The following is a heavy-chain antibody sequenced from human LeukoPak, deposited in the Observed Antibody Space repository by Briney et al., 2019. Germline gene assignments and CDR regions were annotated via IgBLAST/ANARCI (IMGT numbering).Heavy chain of an antibody. CDR1: GFTFSSYA. CDR2: ISGSGGST. V-gene: IGHV3-23*01. Sequence: PGGSLRLSCAASGFTFSSYAMSWVRQAPGKGLEWVSAISGSGGSTYYADSVEGRFTISRDNSKNTLYLQMDSLRAEDTAVYYCARDAYGDLDYWGQGTLVTVSS. D-gene: IGHD4-17*01. J-gene: IGHJ4*02. CDR3: ARDAYGDLDY.